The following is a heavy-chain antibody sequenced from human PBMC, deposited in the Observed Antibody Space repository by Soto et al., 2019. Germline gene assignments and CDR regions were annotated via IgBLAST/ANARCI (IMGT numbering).Heavy chain of an antibody. J-gene: IGHJ4*02. CDR1: GYTFTSYG. V-gene: IGHV1-18*01. CDR2: ISAYSGNT. Sequence: ASVKVSCKASGYTFTSYGISWVRQAPGQGLEWMGWISAYSGNTNYAQKLQGRVTMTTDTSTSTAYMELRSLRSDDTAVYYCARWNPRIVGATDFDYWGQGTLVTVSS. D-gene: IGHD1-26*01. CDR3: ARWNPRIVGATDFDY.